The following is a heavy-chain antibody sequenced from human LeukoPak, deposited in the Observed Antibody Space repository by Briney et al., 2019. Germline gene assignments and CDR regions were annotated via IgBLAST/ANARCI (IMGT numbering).Heavy chain of an antibody. J-gene: IGHJ4*02. V-gene: IGHV3-48*02. CDR3: AGDRNWAFDY. CDR2: IRSIIRTT. Sequence: GGSLRLSCAASGFSFSSYSMNWVRQAPGKGLEWISHIRSIIRTTYYADSVKGRFTTSRDDAKNSLYLQMNSLRDEDTAVYCCAGDRNWAFDYWGQGTLVTVSS. D-gene: IGHD7-27*01. CDR1: GFSFSSYS.